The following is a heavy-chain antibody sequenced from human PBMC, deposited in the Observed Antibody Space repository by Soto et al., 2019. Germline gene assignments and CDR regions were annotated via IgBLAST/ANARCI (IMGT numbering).Heavy chain of an antibody. D-gene: IGHD1-26*01. Sequence: EVQLLESGGGLVQPGGSLRLSCAASGFTFSSYAMSWVRQAPGKGLEWVSRINGDGSSTSYADSVKGRFTISRDNAKNTLYLQMNSLRAEDTGVYYCASIPPSAVGATSEVDYWGQGILVTVSS. CDR1: GFTFSSYA. CDR2: INGDGSST. CDR3: ASIPPSAVGATSEVDY. J-gene: IGHJ4*02. V-gene: IGHV3-74*02.